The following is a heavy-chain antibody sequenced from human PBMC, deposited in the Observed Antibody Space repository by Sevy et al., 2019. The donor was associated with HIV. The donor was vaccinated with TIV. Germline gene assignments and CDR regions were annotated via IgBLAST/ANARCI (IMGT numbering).Heavy chain of an antibody. CDR1: GGSISSGDYY. D-gene: IGHD3-22*01. J-gene: IGHJ4*02. CDR3: ARVWAPNYSDRSGYWTDS. V-gene: IGHV4-30-4*01. CDR2: IYYSGNT. Sequence: SETLSLTCTVSGGSISSGDYYWSWIRQPPGKGLEWIGYIYYSGNTYYNPSLKSRLTISMNTSKNQFSLKLTSVTAADTAVYYCARVWAPNYSDRSGYWTDSWGQGTLVTVSS.